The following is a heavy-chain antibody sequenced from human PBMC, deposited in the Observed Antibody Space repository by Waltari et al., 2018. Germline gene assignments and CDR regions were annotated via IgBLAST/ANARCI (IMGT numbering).Heavy chain of an antibody. CDR2: INPNSGGT. Sequence: QVQLVQSGAEGKKPGASVKVPCKASGYTFTGYNLPWVRQAPGQGLEWMGRINPNSGGTNYAQKFQGRVTMTRDTSISTAYMELSRLRSDDTAVYYCARDRSSFGRGNDWGQGTLVTVSS. V-gene: IGHV1-2*06. D-gene: IGHD2-15*01. J-gene: IGHJ4*02. CDR3: ARDRSSFGRGND. CDR1: GYTFTGYN.